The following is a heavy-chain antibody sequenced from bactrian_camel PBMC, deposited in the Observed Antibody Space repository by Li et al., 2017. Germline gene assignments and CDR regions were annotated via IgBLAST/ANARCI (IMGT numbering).Heavy chain of an antibody. V-gene: IGHV3S1*01. CDR3: VRGGYYRDYDFDY. Sequence: QVQLVESGGGLVQPGGSLRLSCAASGFTFSNVRTHWVRQAPGKGLEWVSSIYTGDGRTDFADSVKGRFTISRDNAKNTVYLQIDSLKYDDTAVYYCVRGGYYRDYDFDYWGQRTQVTVS. CDR1: GFTFSNVR. D-gene: IGHD4*01. J-gene: IGHJ4*01. CDR2: IYTGDGRT.